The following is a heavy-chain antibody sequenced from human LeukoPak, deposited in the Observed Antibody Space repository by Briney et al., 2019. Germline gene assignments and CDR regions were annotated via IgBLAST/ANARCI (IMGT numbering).Heavy chain of an antibody. CDR2: IYTSGST. J-gene: IGHJ5*02. CDR1: GGSISSSSYY. D-gene: IGHD1-26*01. Sequence: SETLSLTCTVSGGSISSSSYYWGWIRQPPGKGLEWIGRIYTSGSTNYNPSLKSRVTMSVDTSKNQFSLKLSSVTAADTAVYYCAREGNLYSGSYYLPYGNWFDPWGQGTLVTVSS. CDR3: AREGNLYSGSYYLPYGNWFDP. V-gene: IGHV4-39*07.